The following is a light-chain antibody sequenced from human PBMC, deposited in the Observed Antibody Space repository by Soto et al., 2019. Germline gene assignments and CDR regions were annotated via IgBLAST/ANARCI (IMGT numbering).Light chain of an antibody. V-gene: IGLV2-14*03. CDR2: DVN. CDR1: SSDVGAYNY. Sequence: QSALTQPASVSGSPGQSITISCTGSSSDVGAYNYVSWYQQHPDKAPKLMIYDVNSRPSGVSDRFSGSKSGNTASLTISGLKAEDEADYYCSSYSSSVTLVFGGGTKVTVL. CDR3: SSYSSSVTLV. J-gene: IGLJ2*01.